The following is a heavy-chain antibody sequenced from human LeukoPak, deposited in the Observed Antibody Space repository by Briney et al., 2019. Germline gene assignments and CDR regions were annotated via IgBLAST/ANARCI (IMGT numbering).Heavy chain of an antibody. J-gene: IGHJ4*02. D-gene: IGHD3-22*01. CDR1: GFTVSSNY. V-gene: IGHV3-66*01. CDR3: ARGMIVGYYYFDY. CDR2: ICSGGST. Sequence: GGSLRLSCAASGFTVSSNYMSWVRQAPGKGLEWVSVICSGGSTYYADSVKGRFTISRDNSKNTLYLQMNSLRAEDTAVYYCARGMIVGYYYFDYWGQGTLVTVSS.